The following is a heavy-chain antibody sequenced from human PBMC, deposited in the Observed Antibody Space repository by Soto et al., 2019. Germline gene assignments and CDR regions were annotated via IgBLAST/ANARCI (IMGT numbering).Heavy chain of an antibody. CDR2: IAPMFGTA. D-gene: IGHD3-22*01. V-gene: IGHV1-69*01. J-gene: IGHJ4*02. CDR1: GDTFSSYA. CDR3: ARVGPANYYDSSGYYSPLDY. Sequence: QVQLVQSGAEVKKPGSSVKVSCKASGDTFSSYAINWVRQAPGQGLEWMGGIAPMFGTANYAQKFKGRVTITAGESRSTVYMEPSSLRSEETAVYYCARVGPANYYDSSGYYSPLDYWGQGTLVTVSS.